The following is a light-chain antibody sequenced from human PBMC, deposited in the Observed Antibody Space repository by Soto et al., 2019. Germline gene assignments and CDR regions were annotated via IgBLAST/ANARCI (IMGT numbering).Light chain of an antibody. Sequence: QSALTQPPSASGSPGQSVTISCTGSSSDVGVYNYVCWYQQHPGKAPKLIIYEVTKRPSGVPDRFSGSKSGNTASLTVSGLQAEEEADYYCTSHAGSSVVFGGGTKLTVL. CDR2: EVT. V-gene: IGLV2-8*01. CDR1: SSDVGVYNY. CDR3: TSHAGSSVV. J-gene: IGLJ2*01.